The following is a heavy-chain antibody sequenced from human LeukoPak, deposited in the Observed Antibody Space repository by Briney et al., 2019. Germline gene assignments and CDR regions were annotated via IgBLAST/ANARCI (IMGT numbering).Heavy chain of an antibody. CDR2: ISAYNGNT. Sequence: GASVKVSCKASGGTFSSYAISWLRQAPGQGLEWMGWISAYNGNTNYAQKLQGRVTMTTDTSTSTAYMELRSLRSDDTAVYYCARIYGLYYYMDVWGKGTTVTVSS. V-gene: IGHV1-18*01. D-gene: IGHD2/OR15-2a*01. CDR1: GGTFSSYA. CDR3: ARIYGLYYYMDV. J-gene: IGHJ6*03.